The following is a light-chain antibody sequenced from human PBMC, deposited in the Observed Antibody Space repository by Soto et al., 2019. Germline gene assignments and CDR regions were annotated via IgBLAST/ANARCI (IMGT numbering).Light chain of an antibody. CDR3: SSYTSSSTLEA. V-gene: IGLV2-14*01. CDR2: EVS. J-gene: IGLJ1*01. Sequence: QSGLTQPASVSGSPGQSITISCTGTSSDVGGYNYVSWYQQHPGKAPKLMIYEVSNRPSGVSNRFSGSKSGNTASLTISGLQAEDEADYYCSSYTSSSTLEAFGTGTKVT. CDR1: SSDVGGYNY.